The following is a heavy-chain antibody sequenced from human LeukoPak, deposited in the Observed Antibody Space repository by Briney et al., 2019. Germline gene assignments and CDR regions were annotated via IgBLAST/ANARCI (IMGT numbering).Heavy chain of an antibody. CDR1: GFSFNNYG. CDR2: IRYDGSKK. V-gene: IGHV3-30*02. CDR3: AKDLCSSTSCYLDI. J-gene: IGHJ3*02. Sequence: PGGSLRLSRAASGFSFNNYGMHWVRQAPGRGLEWVAFIRYDGSKKYYVDSVQGRFTISRDNSKNTLYLQVNSLRVEDTAVYYCAKDLCSSTSCYLDIWGQGAMVTVSS. D-gene: IGHD2-2*01.